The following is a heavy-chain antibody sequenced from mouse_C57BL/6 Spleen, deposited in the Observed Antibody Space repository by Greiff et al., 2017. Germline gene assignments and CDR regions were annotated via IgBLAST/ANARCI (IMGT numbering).Heavy chain of an antibody. CDR1: GYAFSSYW. V-gene: IGHV1-80*01. D-gene: IGHD2-4*01. J-gene: IGHJ3*01. CDR2: IYPGDGDT. Sequence: VQLQQSGAELVKPGASVKISCKASGYAFSSYWMNWVKQRPGKGLEWIGQIYPGDGDTNYNGKFKGKATLTADKSSSTAYMQLSSLTSEDSAVYFCARSVYYDYDGFAYWGQGTLVTVSA. CDR3: ARSVYYDYDGFAY.